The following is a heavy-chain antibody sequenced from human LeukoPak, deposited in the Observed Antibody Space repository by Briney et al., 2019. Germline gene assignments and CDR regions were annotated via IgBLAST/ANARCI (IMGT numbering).Heavy chain of an antibody. CDR1: GFTFSDYY. CDR2: ISSSGSTI. CDR3: ARDQGPVVPAAILAY. D-gene: IGHD2-2*02. Sequence: GGSLRLSCAASGFTFSDYYMSRIRQAPRKGLEWVSYISSSGSTIYYADSVKGRFTISRDNAKNSLYLQMNSLRAEDTAVYYCARDQGPVVPAAILAYWGQGTLVTVSS. V-gene: IGHV3-11*01. J-gene: IGHJ4*02.